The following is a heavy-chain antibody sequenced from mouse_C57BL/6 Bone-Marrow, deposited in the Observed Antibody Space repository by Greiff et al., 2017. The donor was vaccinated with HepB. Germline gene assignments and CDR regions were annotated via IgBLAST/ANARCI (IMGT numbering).Heavy chain of an antibody. D-gene: IGHD2-5*01. J-gene: IGHJ4*01. Sequence: VQLQQPGAELVKPGASVKLSCKASGYTFTSYWMHWVKQRPGQGLEWIGMIHPNSGSTNYNEKFKSKATLTVDKSSSTAYMQLSSLTSEDSAVYYCARENYSNPLNYYAMDYWGQGTSVTVSS. V-gene: IGHV1-64*01. CDR1: GYTFTSYW. CDR2: IHPNSGST. CDR3: ARENYSNPLNYYAMDY.